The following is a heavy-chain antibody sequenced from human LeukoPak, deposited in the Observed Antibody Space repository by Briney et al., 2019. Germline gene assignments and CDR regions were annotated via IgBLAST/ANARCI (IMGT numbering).Heavy chain of an antibody. J-gene: IGHJ5*02. CDR3: ARNPSGTAMVTS. CDR2: IIPILGIA. V-gene: IGHV1-69*02. D-gene: IGHD5-18*01. Sequence: ASVKVSCKASGGTFSSYTISGVRQAPGQGLEWMGRIIPILGIANYAQKFQGRVTITADKSTSTAYMELSSLRSEDTAVYYCARNPSGTAMVTSWGQGTLVTVSS. CDR1: GGTFSSYT.